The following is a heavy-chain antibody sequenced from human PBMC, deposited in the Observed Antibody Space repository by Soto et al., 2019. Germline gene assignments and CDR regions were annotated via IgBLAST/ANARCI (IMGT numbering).Heavy chain of an antibody. V-gene: IGHV3-30-3*01. D-gene: IGHD3-16*01. CDR1: GFTFSSYA. CDR2: ISYDGSNK. J-gene: IGHJ4*02. CDR3: ARDPLSTYYFAY. Sequence: QVQLVESGGGVVQPGRSLRLSCAASGFTFSSYAMHWVRQAPGKGLEWVAVISYDGSNKYYADSVKGRFTISRDNSKNTLYLHMTSLRAEDTAVYYSARDPLSTYYFAYWGQGTLVTVSS.